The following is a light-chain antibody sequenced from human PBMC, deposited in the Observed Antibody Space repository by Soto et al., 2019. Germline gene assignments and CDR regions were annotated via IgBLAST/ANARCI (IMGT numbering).Light chain of an antibody. V-gene: IGKV3-15*01. J-gene: IGKJ4*01. Sequence: EIVMTQSPATLSVSPGEGVTLSCRASQGVGITLAWYQQKPGQTPRLHIYNAFTRATGIPARFSGSGSGTEFTLTINSLQSEDSAVYYCQRYNDWPLTFGGGTKVEVK. CDR3: QRYNDWPLT. CDR2: NAF. CDR1: QGVGIT.